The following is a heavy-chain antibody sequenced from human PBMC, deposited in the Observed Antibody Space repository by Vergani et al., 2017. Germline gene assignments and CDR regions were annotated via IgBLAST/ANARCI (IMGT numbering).Heavy chain of an antibody. CDR1: GFTFSDYY. V-gene: IGHV3-11*01. CDR3: ARGTRHVLLWFGELQNYYMDV. D-gene: IGHD3-10*01. J-gene: IGHJ6*03. CDR2: ISSSGSTI. Sequence: QVQLVESGGGLVKPGGSLRLSCAASGFTFSDYYMSWIRQAPGKGLEWVSYISSSGSTIYYADSVKGRFTISRDNAKNSLYLQMNSLRAEDTAVYYCARGTRHVLLWFGELQNYYMDVWGKGTTVTVSS.